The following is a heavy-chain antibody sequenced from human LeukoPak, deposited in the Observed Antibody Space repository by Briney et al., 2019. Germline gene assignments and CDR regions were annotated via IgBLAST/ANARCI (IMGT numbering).Heavy chain of an antibody. J-gene: IGHJ3*02. V-gene: IGHV1-69*04. CDR2: IIPSLGVP. CDR3: ARTYYYDSSGYRNAVDM. D-gene: IGHD3-22*01. CDR1: GGTFRNYG. Sequence: SVTVSCTASGGTFRNYGISWVRQAPGQGLEWMGRIIPSLGVPSYGQKFRGRVSITADKSTTTAYMELSGLRSEDTAVYYCARTYYYDSSGYRNAVDMWGQGTMVTVSS.